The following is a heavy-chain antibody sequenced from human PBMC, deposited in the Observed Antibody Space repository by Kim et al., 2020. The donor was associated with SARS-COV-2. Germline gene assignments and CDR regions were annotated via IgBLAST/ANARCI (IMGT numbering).Heavy chain of an antibody. Sequence: GGSLRLSCAASGFTFSSYWMHWVRQAPGKGLVWVSRIKTDGSTTIYADSVKGRFTISRDNAKNTLYLQMNSLRAEDTAVYYCARDLGCLLYDYWGQGTLVTVSS. D-gene: IGHD3-3*01. CDR2: IKTDGSTT. CDR1: GFTFSSYW. CDR3: ARDLGCLLYDY. J-gene: IGHJ4*02. V-gene: IGHV3-74*01.